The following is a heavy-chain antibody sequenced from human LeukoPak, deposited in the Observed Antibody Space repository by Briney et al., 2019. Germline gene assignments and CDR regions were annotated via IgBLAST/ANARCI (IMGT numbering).Heavy chain of an antibody. J-gene: IGHJ4*02. Sequence: GGSLRLSCAASGFTVSSNYMSWVRQAPGKGLEWVSVIYSGGSTYYADSVKGRFTISRDNSKNTLYLQMNSLRAEDTAVYYCAKAPVGATHFDYWGQGTLVTVSS. CDR1: GFTVSSNY. CDR2: IYSGGST. V-gene: IGHV3-66*01. D-gene: IGHD1-26*01. CDR3: AKAPVGATHFDY.